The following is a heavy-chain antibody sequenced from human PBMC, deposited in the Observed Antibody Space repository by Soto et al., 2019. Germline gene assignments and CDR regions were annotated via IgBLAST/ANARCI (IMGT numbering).Heavy chain of an antibody. CDR1: GYTFTGYY. D-gene: IGHD4-17*01. CDR3: ARGLPVYGDSFTD. J-gene: IGHJ4*02. V-gene: IGHV1-2*04. Sequence: ASVKVSCKASGYTFTGYYMHWVRQAPGQGLEWMGWINPNSGGTNYAQKFQGWVTMTRDTSISTAYMELSRLRSDDTAVYYCARGLPVYGDSFTDWGQGTLVTVSS. CDR2: INPNSGGT.